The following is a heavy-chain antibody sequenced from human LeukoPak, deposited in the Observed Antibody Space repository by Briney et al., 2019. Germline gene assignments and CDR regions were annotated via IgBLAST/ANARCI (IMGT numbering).Heavy chain of an antibody. CDR1: GFTFSSYG. CDR2: ISYDGSNK. V-gene: IGHV3-30*18. J-gene: IGHJ6*02. D-gene: IGHD2-8*01. Sequence: PGGSLRLSCAASGFTFSSYGMHWVRQAPGKGLEWVAVISYDGSNKYYADSVKGRFTISRDNSKNTLYLQMNSLRAEDTAVYYCAKDRLYVYGMDVWGQGTTVTVSS. CDR3: AKDRLYVYGMDV.